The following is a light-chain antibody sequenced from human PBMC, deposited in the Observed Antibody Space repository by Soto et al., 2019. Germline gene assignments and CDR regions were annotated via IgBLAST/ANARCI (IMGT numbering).Light chain of an antibody. Sequence: DIQMTQSPSTLSASAGDRVTITCRASQSISSWLAWYQQKPGKAPKLLIYDASSLESGVPSRFSGSGSGTEFTLTISSLQPDDFGTYYCQQYNSNPRTFGQGTKVDIK. CDR1: QSISSW. CDR3: QQYNSNPRT. V-gene: IGKV1-5*01. J-gene: IGKJ1*01. CDR2: DAS.